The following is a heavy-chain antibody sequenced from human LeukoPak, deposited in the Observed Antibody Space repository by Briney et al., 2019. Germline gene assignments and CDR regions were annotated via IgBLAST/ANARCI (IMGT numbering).Heavy chain of an antibody. Sequence: GESLKISCKGSGYSFISYWIAWVRQMPGKGLEWMGIIYPGDSDTRYSPSFQGQVTISVDESISTAYLQWSSLKASDTAMYYCARHPRGQAANCSVSSCYTGGDNCHGRDVGGQGTTVTVSS. V-gene: IGHV5-51*01. CDR3: ARHPRGQAANCSVSSCYTGGDNCHGRDV. J-gene: IGHJ6*02. CDR1: GYSFISYW. D-gene: IGHD2-2*02. CDR2: IYPGDSDT.